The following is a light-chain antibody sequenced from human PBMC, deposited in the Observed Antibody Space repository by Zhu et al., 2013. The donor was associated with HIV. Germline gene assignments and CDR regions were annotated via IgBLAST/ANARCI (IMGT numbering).Light chain of an antibody. J-gene: IGKJ2*01. CDR3: QRANRFPYS. Sequence: DIQMTQSPSSLSASVGDRVTITCRASQGISNYLAWYQQKPGKVPKLLIYAASTLQSGVPSRFSAVDLGQISLSLSTACGLKILHFYCQRANRFPYSFGQGTKLEI. CDR1: QGISNY. CDR2: AAS. V-gene: IGKV1-27*01.